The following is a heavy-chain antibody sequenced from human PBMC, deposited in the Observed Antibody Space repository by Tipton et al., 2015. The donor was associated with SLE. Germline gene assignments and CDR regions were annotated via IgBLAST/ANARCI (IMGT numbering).Heavy chain of an antibody. D-gene: IGHD3-3*01. V-gene: IGHV4-34*01. CDR1: GGSFSGYY. CDR3: ASRKRTYYDFWSGSGVYGMDV. Sequence: TLSLTCAVYGGSFSGYYWSYIRQPPGKGLEWIGEINHSGSTNYNPSLESRVTISVDTSKNQFSLKLNSVTAADTAVYYCASRKRTYYDFWSGSGVYGMDVWGQGTTVTVSS. J-gene: IGHJ6*02. CDR2: INHSGST.